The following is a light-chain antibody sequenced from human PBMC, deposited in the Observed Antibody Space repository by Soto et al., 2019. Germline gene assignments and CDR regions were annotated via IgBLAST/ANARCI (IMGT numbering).Light chain of an antibody. CDR3: QQYNSYTGT. V-gene: IGKV1-5*01. J-gene: IGKJ1*01. Sequence: DIQMTQSPSTLSASVGDRVTITCRASQSISSWLAWYQQKPGKAPKLLICDASSLESGVPSRFSGSGSGTEFTLTISSLQPDDFATYYCQQYNSYTGTFGHGTKVDIK. CDR2: DAS. CDR1: QSISSW.